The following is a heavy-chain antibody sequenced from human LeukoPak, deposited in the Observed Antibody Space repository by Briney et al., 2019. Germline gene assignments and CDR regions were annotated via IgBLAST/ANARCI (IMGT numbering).Heavy chain of an antibody. J-gene: IGHJ6*03. D-gene: IGHD3-22*01. CDR3: ARRYDSTLYYYYYMDV. CDR2: VYSSGST. Sequence: SETLSLTCTVSGGSISSYYWSWIRQPRGKGLEWIGDVYSSGSTNYNSSLESRVTISVDTSKNQFSLKLSSVTAADTAVYYCARRYDSTLYYYYYMDVWGKGTTVTVSS. V-gene: IGHV4-59*08. CDR1: GGSISSYY.